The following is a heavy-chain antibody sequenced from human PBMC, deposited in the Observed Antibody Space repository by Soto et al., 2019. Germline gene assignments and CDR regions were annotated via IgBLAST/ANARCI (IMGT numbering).Heavy chain of an antibody. CDR1: GFTFSSYG. Sequence: QVQLVESGGGVVQPGRSLRLSCAASGFTFSSYGMHWVRQAPGKGLEWVAVISYDGSNKYYADSVKGRFTISRDNSENTLYLQMNSLRAEDTAVYYCAKDVELPPYYYYGMDVWGQGTTVTVSS. CDR2: ISYDGSNK. J-gene: IGHJ6*02. D-gene: IGHD1-26*01. CDR3: AKDVELPPYYYYGMDV. V-gene: IGHV3-30*18.